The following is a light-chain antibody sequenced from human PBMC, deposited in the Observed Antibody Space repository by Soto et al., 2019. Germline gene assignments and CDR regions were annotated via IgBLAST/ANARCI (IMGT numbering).Light chain of an antibody. Sequence: QSALTQPPSASGSPGQSVTISCTGTSSDVGANNYVSWYQQHPGKAPKLMIYEVTKRPSGVPDRFSGSKSGNTASLTVSRLQAEDEADYYCSSYAGANRVFGTGTKLTVL. CDR1: SSDVGANNY. CDR2: EVT. V-gene: IGLV2-8*01. J-gene: IGLJ1*01. CDR3: SSYAGANRV.